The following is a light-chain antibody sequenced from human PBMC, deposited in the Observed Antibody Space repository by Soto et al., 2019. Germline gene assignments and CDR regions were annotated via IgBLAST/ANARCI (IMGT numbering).Light chain of an antibody. CDR1: SGDIGNYDY. CDR3: SSYAGSNNPYV. Sequence: QSALTQPPSASGSPGQSVTISCTGTSGDIGNYDYVSWYQQHPGKAPKLMIYEVTKRPLGVPDRFSGSKSGNTASLTVSGLQAEDEADYYYSSYAGSNNPYVFGTGTKLTVL. V-gene: IGLV2-8*01. J-gene: IGLJ1*01. CDR2: EVT.